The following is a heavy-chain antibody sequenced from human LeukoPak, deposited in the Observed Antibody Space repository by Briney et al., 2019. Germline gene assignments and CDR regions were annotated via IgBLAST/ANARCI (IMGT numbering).Heavy chain of an antibody. V-gene: IGHV5-10-1*01. CDR3: AKQTRRIAAADN. CDR2: IDPSDSYT. D-gene: IGHD6-13*01. CDR1: GYSFTSYW. Sequence: GESLKISCKGSGYSFTSYWISWVRQMPGKGLEWMGRIDPSDSYTNYSPSFQGHVTISADKSISTAYLQWSSLKASDTAMYCCAKQTRRIAAADNWGQGTLVTVSS. J-gene: IGHJ4*02.